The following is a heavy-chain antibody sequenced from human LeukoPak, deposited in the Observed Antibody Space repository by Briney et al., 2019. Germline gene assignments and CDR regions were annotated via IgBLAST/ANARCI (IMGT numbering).Heavy chain of an antibody. CDR1: GYTFTGYY. D-gene: IGHD1-1*01. V-gene: IGHV1-2*04. J-gene: IGHJ5*02. Sequence: GASVKVSCKAPGYTFTGYYMHWVRQAPGQGLEWMGWINPNSGGTNYAQKFQGWVTMTRDTSISTAYMELSRLRSDDTAVYYCARETTAGDTTGTTYWFDPWGQGSLVTVSS. CDR3: ARETTAGDTTGTTYWFDP. CDR2: INPNSGGT.